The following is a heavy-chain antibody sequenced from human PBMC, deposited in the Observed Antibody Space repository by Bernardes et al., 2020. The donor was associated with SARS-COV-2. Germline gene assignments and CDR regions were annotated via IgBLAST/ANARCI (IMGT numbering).Heavy chain of an antibody. CDR2: IYRAGAT. J-gene: IGHJ4*02. D-gene: IGHD6-25*01. CDR1: GFSISDNY. Sequence: VWSLSLSCAASGFSISDNYMNWVRQAPGKGLEWVSAIYRAGATFYADSVKGRFTMSRDNSKNTLYLQMNSLRDDDTAVYYCARNPRREYYFDYWGQGALVTVTS. CDR3: ARNPRREYYFDY. V-gene: IGHV3-53*01.